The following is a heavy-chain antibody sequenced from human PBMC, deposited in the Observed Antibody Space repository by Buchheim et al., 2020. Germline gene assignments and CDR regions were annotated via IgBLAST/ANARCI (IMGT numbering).Heavy chain of an antibody. CDR2: IKYDGSEK. J-gene: IGHJ4*02. CDR1: GLTFSSYW. CDR3: ATARF. V-gene: IGHV3-7*01. Sequence: EVQLVESGGGLVQPGGSLRLSCAASGLTFSSYWMTWVRQARGKGLEWVAKIKYDGSEKYYVASVEGRFIISRDNAKNSLHLQMNSLRVEDTAVYYCATARFWGQGTL.